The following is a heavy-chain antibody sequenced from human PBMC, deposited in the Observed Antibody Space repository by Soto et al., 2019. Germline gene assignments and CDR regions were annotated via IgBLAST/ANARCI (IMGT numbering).Heavy chain of an antibody. Sequence: QLQLQESGSGLVKPSQTLSLTCAVSGGSISSGGYSWSWIRQPPGKGLEWIGYIYHSGSTYYNPSLKVPVNILGERYKDQFSRKLGPVNAGDTAVYYFGRGPPNSIWGQGTLVTVSS. V-gene: IGHV4-30-2*01. J-gene: IGHJ4*02. CDR2: IYHSGST. CDR3: GRGPPNSI. CDR1: GGSISSGGYS. D-gene: IGHD3-22*01.